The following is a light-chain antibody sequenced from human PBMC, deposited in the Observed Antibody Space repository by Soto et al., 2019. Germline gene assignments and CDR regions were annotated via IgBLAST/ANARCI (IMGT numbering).Light chain of an antibody. J-gene: IGKJ1*01. CDR1: QSIRSS. Sequence: EIQMTQSPASLSAYVGDRVTITCRASQSIRSSLNWYQQKPGKAPNLLIYTTSNLESGVPSRFSGSGSGTDFTLTISRLQPEDFATYFCQQGYSPPRTFGQGTKVDIK. CDR2: TTS. CDR3: QQGYSPPRT. V-gene: IGKV1-39*01.